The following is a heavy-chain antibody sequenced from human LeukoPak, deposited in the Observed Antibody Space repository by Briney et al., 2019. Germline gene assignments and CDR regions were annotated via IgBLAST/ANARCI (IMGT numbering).Heavy chain of an antibody. D-gene: IGHD1-26*01. CDR3: ARDWGIYSGSYSHWYFDL. Sequence: PSETLSLTCTVPGGSISSYYWSWLRQPAGKGLDWIGRIYTSGSTNYHPSLKSRVTMSVDRSKNQLSLKLSSVTAADTAVYYCARDWGIYSGSYSHWYFDLWGRSTLVTVSS. V-gene: IGHV4-4*07. J-gene: IGHJ2*01. CDR1: GGSISSYY. CDR2: IYTSGST.